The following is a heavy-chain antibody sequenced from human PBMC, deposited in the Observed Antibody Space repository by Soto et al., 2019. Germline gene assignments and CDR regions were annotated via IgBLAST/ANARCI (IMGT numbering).Heavy chain of an antibody. CDR1: GGSISGGVYY. V-gene: IGHV4-31*03. Sequence: TLSLTCTVSGGSISGGVYYWSWIRQHPGKGLEWIGYIYYSGNTYYNPSLKSRVTISVDTSKNQFSLKLSSVTAADTAVYYCARDSGRYADYWGQGTLVTVSS. CDR2: IYYSGNT. J-gene: IGHJ4*02. CDR3: ARDSGRYADY. D-gene: IGHD1-26*01.